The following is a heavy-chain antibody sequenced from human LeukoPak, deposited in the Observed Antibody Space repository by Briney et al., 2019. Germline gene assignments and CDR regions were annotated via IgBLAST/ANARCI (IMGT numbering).Heavy chain of an antibody. CDR3: ARDRQSPRITMVRAKPYYFDY. CDR1: GGSISSSSYY. CDR2: IYYSGST. Sequence: SETLSLTCTVSGGSISSSSYYWGWIRQPPGKGLEWIGSIYYSGSTYYNPSLKSRVTISVDTSKNQFSLKLSSVTAADTAVYYCARDRQSPRITMVRAKPYYFDYWGQGTLVTVSS. D-gene: IGHD3-10*01. V-gene: IGHV4-39*07. J-gene: IGHJ4*02.